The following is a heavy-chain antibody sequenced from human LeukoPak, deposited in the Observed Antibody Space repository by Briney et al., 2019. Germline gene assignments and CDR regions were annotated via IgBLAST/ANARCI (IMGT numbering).Heavy chain of an antibody. J-gene: IGHJ6*03. CDR2: INPNSGGT. D-gene: IGHD3-3*01. CDR3: ASQITYDFWSGYYYYYMDV. Sequence: GASVKVPCKASGYTFTGYYMHWLRQAPGQGLEWMGWINPNSGGTNYAQKFQGRVTMTRDTSISTAYMELSRLRSDDTAVYYCASQITYDFWSGYYYYYMDVWGKGTTVTVSS. CDR1: GYTFTGYY. V-gene: IGHV1-2*02.